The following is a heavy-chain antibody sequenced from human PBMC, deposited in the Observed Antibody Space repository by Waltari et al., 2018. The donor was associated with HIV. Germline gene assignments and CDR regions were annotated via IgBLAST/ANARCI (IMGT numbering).Heavy chain of an antibody. V-gene: IGHV3-30*02. CDR1: GFTFSSYG. CDR2: IRYDGSNK. D-gene: IGHD2-15*01. J-gene: IGHJ4*02. Sequence: QVQLVESGGGVVQPGGSLRLSCAASGFTFSSYGMHWVRQAPGKGLAWVAFIRYDGSNKYYADSVKGRFTISRDNSKNTLYLQMNSLRAEDTAVYYCANLGYCSGGSCYSFDYWGQGTLVTVSS. CDR3: ANLGYCSGGSCYSFDY.